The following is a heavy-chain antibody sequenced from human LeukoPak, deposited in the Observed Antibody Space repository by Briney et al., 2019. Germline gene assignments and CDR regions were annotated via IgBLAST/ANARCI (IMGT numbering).Heavy chain of an antibody. CDR3: ARDGRYCSGGSCFDYYYMDV. Sequence: PSETLSLTCTVSGGSISSGSYYWSWIRQPAGKGLEWIGRIYTSGSTNYNPSLKSRVTISVDTSKNQFSLKLSSVTAADTAVYYCARDGRYCSGGSCFDYYYMDVRGKGTTVTISS. V-gene: IGHV4-61*02. CDR2: IYTSGST. J-gene: IGHJ6*03. CDR1: GGSISSGSYY. D-gene: IGHD2-15*01.